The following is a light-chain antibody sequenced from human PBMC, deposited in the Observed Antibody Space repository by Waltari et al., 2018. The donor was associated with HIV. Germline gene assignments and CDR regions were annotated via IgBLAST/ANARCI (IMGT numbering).Light chain of an antibody. CDR3: CSYAGSSTFVV. J-gene: IGLJ2*01. CDR1: SSDVGCYNL. CDR2: EGS. V-gene: IGLV2-23*03. Sequence: QSALTQPASVSGSPGQSITISRTGPSSDVGCYNLVYWYQQHPGKAPKLMIYEGSKRPSGVSNRFSGSKSGNTASLTISGLQAEDEADYYCCSYAGSSTFVVFGGGTKLTVL.